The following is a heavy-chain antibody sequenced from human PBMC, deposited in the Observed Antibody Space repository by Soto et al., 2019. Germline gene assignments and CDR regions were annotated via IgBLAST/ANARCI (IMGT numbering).Heavy chain of an antibody. J-gene: IGHJ6*02. CDR3: ARQITVRDYYGMDV. Sequence: PXGSLKISCKGCGYSFTSYWISWVRQMPGKGLEWMGRIDPSDSYTNYSPSFQGHVTISADKSISTAYLQWSSLKASDTAMYYCARQITVRDYYGMDVWGQGTTVTVSS. D-gene: IGHD4-4*01. CDR2: IDPSDSYT. V-gene: IGHV5-10-1*01. CDR1: GYSFTSYW.